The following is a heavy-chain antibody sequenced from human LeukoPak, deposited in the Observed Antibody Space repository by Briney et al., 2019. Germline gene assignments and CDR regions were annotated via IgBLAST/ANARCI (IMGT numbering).Heavy chain of an antibody. CDR3: AREGGYGSGSYYYFDY. CDR1: GFTFSNYN. CDR2: VSPTSGTT. J-gene: IGHJ4*02. D-gene: IGHD3-10*01. V-gene: IGHV3-23*01. Sequence: GGSLRLSCAASGFTFSNYNMNWVRPAPGKGRAWVSAVSPTSGTTFYADSVKGRFTISRDNSKNTLYLQMNSPRAEGTAVYYCAREGGYGSGSYYYFDYWGQGTLVTVSS.